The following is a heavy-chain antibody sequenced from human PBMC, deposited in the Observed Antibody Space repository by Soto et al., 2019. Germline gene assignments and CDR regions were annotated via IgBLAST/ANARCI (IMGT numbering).Heavy chain of an antibody. Sequence: GGSLRLSCTTSGFTFGDYAMSWFRQAPGKGLEWVGFIRSKTYGGTTEYAASVKGRFTISRDDSKSIAYLQMNSLKTEDTAVYFCSRYSGYYFDYWGQGALVTVSS. D-gene: IGHD5-12*01. CDR3: SRYSGYYFDY. CDR1: GFTFGDYA. V-gene: IGHV3-49*03. CDR2: IRSKTYGGTT. J-gene: IGHJ4*02.